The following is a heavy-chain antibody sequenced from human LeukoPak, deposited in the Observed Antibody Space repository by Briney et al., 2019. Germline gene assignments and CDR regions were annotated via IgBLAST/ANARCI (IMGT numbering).Heavy chain of an antibody. CDR2: IFPADSDI. V-gene: IGHV5-51*01. D-gene: IGHD2-21*02. J-gene: IGHJ4*02. CDR3: ARHPSVVTPYYFDS. CDR1: GYSFSSHW. Sequence: GESLKISCKGTGYSFSSHWIGWERQMPGKGLEWMGVIFPADSDIKYSPSFQGQVTISVDKSISTAYLQWSSLKASDTATYYCARHPSVVTPYYFDSWGQGTLVTVSS.